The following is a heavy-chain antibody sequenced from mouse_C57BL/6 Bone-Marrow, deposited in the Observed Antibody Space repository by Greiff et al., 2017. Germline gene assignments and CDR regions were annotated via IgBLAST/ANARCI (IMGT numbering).Heavy chain of an antibody. CDR1: GFTFSSSA. J-gene: IGHJ3*01. D-gene: IGHD2-3*01. CDR3: ARDGWRFAY. CDR2: LSDGGSYT. Sequence: EVKLVESGGGLVKPGASLKLSCAASGFTFSSSAMSWVRQTPEQRLEWVATLSDGGSYTYYPDNVKGRFTISRDNAKNNLYLQMSHLKSEDTAMYYCARDGWRFAYWGQGTRVTVSA. V-gene: IGHV5-4*01.